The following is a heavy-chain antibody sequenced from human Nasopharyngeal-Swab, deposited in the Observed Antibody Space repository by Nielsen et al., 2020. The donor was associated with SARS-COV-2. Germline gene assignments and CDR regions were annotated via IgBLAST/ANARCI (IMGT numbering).Heavy chain of an antibody. CDR1: GGSISSSSYY. V-gene: IGHV4-39*01. J-gene: IGHJ4*02. Sequence: SETLSLTCTVSGGSISSSSYYWGWIRQPPGKGLEWIGSINYSGSTYYNPSLKSRVTISVDTSKNQFSLKLSSVTAADTAVYYCARLGIAARWGYWGQGTLVTVSS. CDR2: INYSGST. CDR3: ARLGIAARWGY. D-gene: IGHD6-6*01.